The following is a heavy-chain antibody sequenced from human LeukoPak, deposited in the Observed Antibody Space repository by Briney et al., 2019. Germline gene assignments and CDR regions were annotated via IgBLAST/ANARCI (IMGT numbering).Heavy chain of an antibody. CDR3: ARETGHRYCTNGVCPGGIDY. CDR2: IYYSGST. Sequence: SETLSLTCTVSGGSISSGDYYWSWIRQPPGKGLEWIGYIYYSGSTYYNPSLKSRVTISVDTSKNQFSLKLSSVTAADTAVYYCARETGHRYCTNGVCPGGIDYWGQGTLVTVSS. J-gene: IGHJ4*02. V-gene: IGHV4-30-4*08. CDR1: GGSISSGDYY. D-gene: IGHD2-8*01.